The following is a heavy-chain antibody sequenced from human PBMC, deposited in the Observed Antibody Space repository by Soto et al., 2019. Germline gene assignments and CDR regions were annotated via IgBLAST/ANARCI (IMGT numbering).Heavy chain of an antibody. CDR2: IGPNGGST. CDR1: TDTLTSCY. V-gene: IGHV1-46*01. CDR3: ARSSGAVFGNIIERSNWLAP. D-gene: IGHD3-10*01. J-gene: IGHJ5*02. Sequence: ASVKVSCTAPTDTLTSCYIDWVRQTPEHGLEWMGIIGPNGGSTRCGQTFQGRITMTTDTSTSTVYMELRSMRSDDTAVHSCARSSGAVFGNIIERSNWLAPWGQGSLITVS.